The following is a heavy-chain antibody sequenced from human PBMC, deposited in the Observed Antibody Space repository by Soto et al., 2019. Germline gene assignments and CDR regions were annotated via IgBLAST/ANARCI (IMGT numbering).Heavy chain of an antibody. D-gene: IGHD6-13*01. CDR1: GGTFSSYA. CDR3: ARGPAAAVPIAEYFQH. V-gene: IGHV1-69*01. CDR2: IIPIFGTA. J-gene: IGHJ1*01. Sequence: QVQLVQSGAEVKKPGSSVKVSCKASGGTFSSYAISWVRQAPGQGLEWMGGIIPIFGTANYAQKFQCRVTITADESTSTAYMELSSLRSEDTAVYYCARGPAAAVPIAEYFQHWGQGTLVTVSS.